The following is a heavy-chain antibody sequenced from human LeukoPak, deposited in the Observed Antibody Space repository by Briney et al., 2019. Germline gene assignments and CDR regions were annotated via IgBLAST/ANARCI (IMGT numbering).Heavy chain of an antibody. J-gene: IGHJ4*02. CDR1: GGSISSYY. CDR2: IYYSGST. Sequence: SETLSLTCTVSGGSISSYYWSWIRQPPGKGLEWIGYIYYSGSTNYNPSLKSRVTISVDTSKNQFSLKLSSVTAAGTAVYYCARDRGYYDSSGYLDYWGQGTLVTVSS. D-gene: IGHD3-22*01. V-gene: IGHV4-59*01. CDR3: ARDRGYYDSSGYLDY.